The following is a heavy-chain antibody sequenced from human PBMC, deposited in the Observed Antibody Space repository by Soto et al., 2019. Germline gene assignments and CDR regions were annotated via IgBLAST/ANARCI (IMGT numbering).Heavy chain of an antibody. D-gene: IGHD3-9*01. J-gene: IGHJ4*01. CDR3: ARSKYYDILTGYYRYCDY. CDR2: IYYSGST. CDR1: AGSISSYY. V-gene: IGHV4-59*08. Sequence: SETLSLTCTVSAGSISSYYWSWIRQPPGKGLEWIGYIYYSGSTNYNPSLKSRVTISVDTSKNQFSLKLSAVTAADTAVYCCARSKYYDILTGYYRYCDYSGHGTLVTV.